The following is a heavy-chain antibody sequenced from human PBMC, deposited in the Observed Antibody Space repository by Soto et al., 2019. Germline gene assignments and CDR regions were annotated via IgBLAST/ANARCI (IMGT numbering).Heavy chain of an antibody. CDR1: GFTFSSYG. V-gene: IGHV3-30*18. Sequence: VGSLRLSCAASGFTFSSYGMHWVRQAPGKGLEWVAVISYDGSNKYYADSVKGRFTISRDNSKNTLYLQMKSLRAEDTAVYYCAKGYYDILTGPHYYYGMDVWGQGTTVTVSS. CDR3: AKGYYDILTGPHYYYGMDV. CDR2: ISYDGSNK. J-gene: IGHJ6*02. D-gene: IGHD3-9*01.